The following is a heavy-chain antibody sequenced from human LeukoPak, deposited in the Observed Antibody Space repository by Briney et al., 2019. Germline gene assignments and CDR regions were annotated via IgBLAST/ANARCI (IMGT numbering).Heavy chain of an antibody. D-gene: IGHD1-26*01. CDR1: GFTFTDYD. Sequence: GGSLRLSCEASGFTFTDYDMPWVRQAKGKGLEWVSAFETVGNTYYSGSVEGRFTISRDVVRNSLYLHMSSLRDEDTAVYYCVRIKTREHQYGMDVWGQGTTVTVSS. J-gene: IGHJ6*02. V-gene: IGHV3-13*01. CDR3: VRIKTREHQYGMDV. CDR2: FETVGNT.